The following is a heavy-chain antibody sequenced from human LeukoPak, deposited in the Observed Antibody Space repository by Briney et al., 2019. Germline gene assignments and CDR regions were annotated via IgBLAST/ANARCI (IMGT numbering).Heavy chain of an antibody. CDR2: INHSGST. CDR3: ARSQSITMVRGVIAY. CDR1: GGSFSGYY. V-gene: IGHV4-34*01. J-gene: IGHJ4*02. D-gene: IGHD3-10*01. Sequence: PSETLSLTCAVYGGSFSGYYWSWIRQPPGKGLEWIGEINHSGSTNYNPSLKSRVTISVDTSKNQFSLKPSSVTAADTAVYYCARSQSITMVRGVIAYWGQGTLVTVSS.